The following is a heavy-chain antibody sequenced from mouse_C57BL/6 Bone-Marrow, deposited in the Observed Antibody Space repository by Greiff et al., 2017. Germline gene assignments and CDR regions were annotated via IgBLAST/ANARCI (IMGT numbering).Heavy chain of an antibody. Sequence: EVQRVESGGGLVQSGRSLRLSCATSGFTFSDFYMEWVRQAPGKGLEWIAASRNKANDYTTEYSASVKGRFIVSRDTSQSILYLQMNALIAEDTAIYYCARDDYYGSSLAMDYWGQGTSVTVSS. CDR2: SRNKANDYTT. CDR1: GFTFSDFY. D-gene: IGHD1-1*01. CDR3: ARDDYYGSSLAMDY. J-gene: IGHJ4*01. V-gene: IGHV7-1*01.